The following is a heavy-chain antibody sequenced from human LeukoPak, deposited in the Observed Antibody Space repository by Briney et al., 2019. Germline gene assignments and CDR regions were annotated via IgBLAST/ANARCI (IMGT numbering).Heavy chain of an antibody. CDR2: IKNNGGGT. CDR1: GFTFSTYA. V-gene: IGHV3-64*01. J-gene: IGHJ4*02. D-gene: IGHD3-10*01. Sequence: PGGSLRLSCAASGFTFSTYAMHWVRQAPGKGLEYVSAIKNNGGGTYYASSVQGRFTVSRDNSRSTLYLQMDSPRPDDMAIYYCARVQSTVRGIQGPFDLWGQGTLVTVS. CDR3: ARVQSTVRGIQGPFDL.